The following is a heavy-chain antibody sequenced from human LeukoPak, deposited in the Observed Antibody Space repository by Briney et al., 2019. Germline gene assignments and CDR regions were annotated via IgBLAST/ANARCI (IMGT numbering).Heavy chain of an antibody. D-gene: IGHD6-19*01. Sequence: GGSLRLSCAASGFTFSSYSMNWVRQAPGKGLEWVSYISSSSSTIYYADSVKGRFTISRDNAKNSLYLQMNSLSAEDTAVYYCARVGAVAGPQHIDYWGQGTLVTVSS. J-gene: IGHJ4*02. CDR1: GFTFSSYS. CDR2: ISSSSSTI. V-gene: IGHV3-48*01. CDR3: ARVGAVAGPQHIDY.